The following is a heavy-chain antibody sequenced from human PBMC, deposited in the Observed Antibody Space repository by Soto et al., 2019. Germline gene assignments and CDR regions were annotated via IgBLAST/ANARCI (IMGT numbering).Heavy chain of an antibody. V-gene: IGHV1-18*01. Sequence: ASVKVSFKASGYTFRSHGITWVRQAPGQGLEWVGWISFHNGYTDYAEKFQGRVTMTADTSTSTAFMELRTLISDDTALYYCASGICSFGVGYGMDVWGQGATVTVSS. CDR2: ISFHNGYT. CDR1: GYTFRSHG. CDR3: ASGICSFGVGYGMDV. J-gene: IGHJ6*02. D-gene: IGHD3-3*01.